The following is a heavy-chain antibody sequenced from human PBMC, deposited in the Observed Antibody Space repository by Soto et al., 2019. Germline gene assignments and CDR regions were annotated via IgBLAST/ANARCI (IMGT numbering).Heavy chain of an antibody. CDR2: ISPGSRYP. D-gene: IGHD2-15*01. CDR1: GFTFGDSY. J-gene: IGHJ5*02. V-gene: IGHV3-11*06. CDR3: VRGGGGGLFDP. Sequence: GGSLRLSCAVSGFTFGDSYMSWIRQAPGKGLEWLSYISPGSRYPAYADSVKGRFTISRDNAKRSLYLQMMSLTAEDTAIYYCVRGGGGGLFDPWGQGTMITVSS.